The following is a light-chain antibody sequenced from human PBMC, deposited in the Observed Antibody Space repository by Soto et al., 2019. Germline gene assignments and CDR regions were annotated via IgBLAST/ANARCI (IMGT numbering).Light chain of an antibody. Sequence: DIPMTQSPSSLSASVGDRITITCRASQDIRSDLGWYQQKPGTAPKRLIYAASSLQSGVPSRFSGSGSGTEFTLTISSLQPEDFASYYCQQYNNYPRTFGQGTKVEIK. CDR2: AAS. J-gene: IGKJ1*01. CDR1: QDIRSD. CDR3: QQYNNYPRT. V-gene: IGKV1-17*01.